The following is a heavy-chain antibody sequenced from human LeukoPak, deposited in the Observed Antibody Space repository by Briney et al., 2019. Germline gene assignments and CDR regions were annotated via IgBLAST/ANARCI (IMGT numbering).Heavy chain of an antibody. CDR2: IYSSGSA. D-gene: IGHD3-22*01. J-gene: IGHJ4*01. V-gene: IGHV4-59*08. CDR1: GASINNNF. CDR3: ARHRDYYDT. Sequence: SETLSLTCTVSGASINNNFWTWIRQPPGKGLEWIGYIYSSGSANDNHSLKSRVIISGDTSKNQISLNLTSVTAADTAVYFCARHRDYYDTWGHGTLVPVSS.